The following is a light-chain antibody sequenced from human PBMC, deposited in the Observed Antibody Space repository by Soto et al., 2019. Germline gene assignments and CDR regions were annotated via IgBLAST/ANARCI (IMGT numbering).Light chain of an antibody. V-gene: IGKV1-5*03. CDR1: QSISIY. CDR3: QQYNSYPRT. Sequence: DIQMTQSPSTLSASVGDRVTFSCRASQSISIYLAWYQQKPGKAPRFLIYKASRLESGVPSRFSGSGSGTEFTLTISSLQPDDFATYYCQQYNSYPRTFGQGTRLEIK. CDR2: KAS. J-gene: IGKJ5*01.